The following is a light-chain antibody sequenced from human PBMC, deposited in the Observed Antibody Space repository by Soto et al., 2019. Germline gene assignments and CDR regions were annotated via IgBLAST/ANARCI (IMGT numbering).Light chain of an antibody. CDR2: SDN. J-gene: IGLJ2*01. V-gene: IGLV1-44*01. CDR1: SSNIGSNT. Sequence: QAVVTQAPSASGTPGQRVTISCSGSSSNIGSNTVNWYQHLPGTAPKLLIYSDNQRPSGVPDRFSGSKSGTSASLAISGLQSGDEAYYYCAAWDDIVRGPGVVFGGGTKVPVL. CDR3: AAWDDIVRGPGVV.